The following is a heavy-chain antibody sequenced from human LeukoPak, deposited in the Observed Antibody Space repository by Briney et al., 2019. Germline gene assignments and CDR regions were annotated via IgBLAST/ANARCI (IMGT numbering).Heavy chain of an antibody. CDR3: ARVARYYYYGMDV. J-gene: IGHJ6*02. V-gene: IGHV4-34*01. CDR2: INHSGST. CDR1: GGSNSGYY. Sequence: SETLSLTCAVYGGSNSGYYWSWLRQPPGKGLEWIGEINHSGSTNYNPSLKSRVTISVDTSKNQFSLKLSSVTAADTAVYYCARVARYYYYGMDVWGQGTTVTVSS.